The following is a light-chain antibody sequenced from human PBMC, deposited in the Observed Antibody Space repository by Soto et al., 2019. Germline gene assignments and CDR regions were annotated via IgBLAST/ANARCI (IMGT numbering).Light chain of an antibody. CDR1: QGISSY. Sequence: DIQLTQSPSFLSASVGDRVTITCRASQGISSYLAWYQQKPGKAPKLLIYAASTLQSGVPSRVSGSGSGAEFTRTISSLQPEDFATYSCQQLNSYPLTFGGGNKVEIK. V-gene: IGKV1-9*01. J-gene: IGKJ4*01. CDR3: QQLNSYPLT. CDR2: AAS.